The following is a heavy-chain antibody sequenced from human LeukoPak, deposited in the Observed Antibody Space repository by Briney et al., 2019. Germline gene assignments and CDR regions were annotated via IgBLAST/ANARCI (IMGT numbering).Heavy chain of an antibody. CDR2: MSYDGSNK. Sequence: GGSLRLSCAASGFTFSSYAMHWVRQAPGKGLEWVAVMSYDGSNKYYADSVKGRFTISRDNSKNTLYLQMNSLRAEDTAVYYCAGGGLRYFDWLPRGIFDYWGQGTLVTVSS. CDR1: GFTFSSYA. V-gene: IGHV3-30*04. J-gene: IGHJ4*02. CDR3: AGGGLRYFDWLPRGIFDY. D-gene: IGHD3-9*01.